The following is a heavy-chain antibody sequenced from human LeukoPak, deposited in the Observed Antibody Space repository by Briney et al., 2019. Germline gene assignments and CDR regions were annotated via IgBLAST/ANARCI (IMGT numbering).Heavy chain of an antibody. V-gene: IGHV7-4-1*02. CDR3: ARSTVRTVGNWFDP. CDR1: GYTFTTYA. J-gene: IGHJ5*02. Sequence: ASVKVSCKASGYTFTTYAMNWVRQAPGQGLEWMGWINTNTGNPTYAQGFTGRFVFSLDTSVSTAYLQISGLKAEDTAVYYCARSTVRTVGNWFDPWGQGTLVTVSS. CDR2: INTNTGNP. D-gene: IGHD1-26*01.